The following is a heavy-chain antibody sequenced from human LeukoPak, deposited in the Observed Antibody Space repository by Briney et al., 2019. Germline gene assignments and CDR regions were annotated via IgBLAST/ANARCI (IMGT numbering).Heavy chain of an antibody. V-gene: IGHV3-23*01. CDR2: ISGSGGST. CDR3: AKDLGYYYGSGNYWCYFDY. J-gene: IGHJ4*01. D-gene: IGHD3-10*01. CDR1: GFTFSSYA. Sequence: GGSLRLSCAASGFTFSSYAMSWVRQAPGKGLEWVSAISGSGGSTYYADSVKGRFTISRDNSKNTLYLQMNSLRAEDTAVYYCAKDLGYYYGSGNYWCYFDYSGDGTLVTVSS.